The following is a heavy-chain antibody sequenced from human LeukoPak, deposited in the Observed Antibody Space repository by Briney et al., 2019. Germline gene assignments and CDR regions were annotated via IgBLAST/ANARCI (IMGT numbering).Heavy chain of an antibody. CDR3: ARENYDSSGYSIFDY. CDR2: IYYSGST. CDR1: GGSISSYY. D-gene: IGHD3-22*01. Sequence: PSETLSLTCTVSGGSISSYYWSLIRQPPGKGLEWIGYIYYSGSTNYNPSLKSRVTISVDTSKNQFSLKLSSVTAADTAVYYCARENYDSSGYSIFDYWGQGTLVTVSS. V-gene: IGHV4-59*01. J-gene: IGHJ4*02.